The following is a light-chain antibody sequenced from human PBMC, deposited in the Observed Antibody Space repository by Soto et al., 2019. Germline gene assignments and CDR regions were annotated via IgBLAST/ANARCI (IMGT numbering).Light chain of an antibody. V-gene: IGKV3D-20*02. CDR1: QSVSSN. Sequence: EIVMTQSPATLSVSPGERATLSCRASQSVSSNLAWYQQKPGQTPRLLIYSVSSRATGIPDRLSGSGSGTDFTLTISRLEPEDSAMYYCQQRSNPWTYGQGTKVDIK. J-gene: IGKJ1*01. CDR3: QQRSNPWT. CDR2: SVS.